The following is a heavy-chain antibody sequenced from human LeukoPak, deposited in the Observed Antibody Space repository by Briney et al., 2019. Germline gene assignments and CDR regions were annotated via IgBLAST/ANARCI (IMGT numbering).Heavy chain of an antibody. V-gene: IGHV1-2*02. Sequence: SVKVSYKASGYTFTRYYTHWVRQPPGQGLEWMGWINPNSGGTNYAEKFQGRVNMTRDKYNSTAYMELRRLRSDDTAVYYCARANTRGYSYGYGFDYWGQGTLVTVSS. J-gene: IGHJ4*02. CDR3: ARANTRGYSYGYGFDY. CDR1: GYTFTRYY. D-gene: IGHD5-18*01. CDR2: INPNSGGT.